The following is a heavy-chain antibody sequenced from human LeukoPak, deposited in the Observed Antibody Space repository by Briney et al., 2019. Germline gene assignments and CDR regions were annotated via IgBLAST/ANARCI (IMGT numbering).Heavy chain of an antibody. CDR3: ARRPGTYYAFDI. CDR1: GGSFSDYY. D-gene: IGHD1-26*01. V-gene: IGHV4-34*01. J-gene: IGHJ3*02. CDR2: INHSGNT. Sequence: TSETLSLTCAVYGGSFSDYYWNWIRQPPGKGLEWIGEINHSGNTNYGPSLKSRVTLSVDTSKSQFFLKLTSVTAADTAVYYCARRPGTYYAFDIWGQGTVVTVSS.